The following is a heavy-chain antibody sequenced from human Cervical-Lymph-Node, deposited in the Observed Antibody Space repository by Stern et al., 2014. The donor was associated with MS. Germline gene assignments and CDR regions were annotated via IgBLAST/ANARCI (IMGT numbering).Heavy chain of an antibody. CDR1: GYFFTSHW. CDR3: ARRGYSYPGDFDY. J-gene: IGHJ4*02. V-gene: IGHV5-51*03. CDR2: IYADDSET. D-gene: IGHD5-18*01. Sequence: EVQLVQSGAEVKKPGESLKISCKGSGYFFTSHWIGWVRLTPGKALEWMGIIYADDSETRYSPSFQGQVTISVDKSISTAYLQWSSLKASDTAMYFCARRGYSYPGDFDYWGQGTLVTVSS.